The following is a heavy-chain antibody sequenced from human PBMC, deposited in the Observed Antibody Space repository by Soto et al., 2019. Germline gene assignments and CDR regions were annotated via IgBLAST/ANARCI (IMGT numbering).Heavy chain of an antibody. Sequence: QVQLVESGGGVVQPGRSLRLSCAASGFSFSSYGMYWVRQAPSKRLKWVAVIWYDGSNKYYADSVKGRFTISRDNSKNTLYLQMNSLRAEDTAVYYCARGLAPAALYGMDVWGQGTTVTVSS. CDR1: GFSFSSYG. J-gene: IGHJ6*02. CDR2: IWYDGSNK. D-gene: IGHD2-2*01. CDR3: ARGLAPAALYGMDV. V-gene: IGHV3-33*01.